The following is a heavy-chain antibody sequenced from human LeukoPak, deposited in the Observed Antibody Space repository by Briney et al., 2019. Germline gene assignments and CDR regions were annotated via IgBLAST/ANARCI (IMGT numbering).Heavy chain of an antibody. V-gene: IGHV4-59*12. CDR2: IYYSGST. Sequence: PSETLSLTCTVSGGSISNYYWSWIRQPPGKGLEWIGYIYYSGSTNYNPSLKSRVTISVDTSKNQFSLKLSSVTAADTAVYYCASERWVTTYYDFWSGPGSGFDPWGQGTLVTVSS. CDR3: ASERWVTTYYDFWSGPGSGFDP. D-gene: IGHD3-3*01. CDR1: GGSISNYY. J-gene: IGHJ5*02.